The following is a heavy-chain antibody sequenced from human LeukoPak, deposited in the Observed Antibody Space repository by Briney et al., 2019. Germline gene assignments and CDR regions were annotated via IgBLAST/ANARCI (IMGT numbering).Heavy chain of an antibody. D-gene: IGHD3-16*02. CDR2: IYTSGST. Sequence: SETLSLTCTVSGGSISSGSFYWSWIRQPAGKGLEWIGRIYTSGSTNYNPSLKSRVTISVDTSKKQFSLKLSSVTAADTAVYYCARGRNDYVWGSYRPYYYYYMDVWGKGTTVTVSS. V-gene: IGHV4-61*02. CDR1: GGSISSGSFY. CDR3: ARGRNDYVWGSYRPYYYYYMDV. J-gene: IGHJ6*03.